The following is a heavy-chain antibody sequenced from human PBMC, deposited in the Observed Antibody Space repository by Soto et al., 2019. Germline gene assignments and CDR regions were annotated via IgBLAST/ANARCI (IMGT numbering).Heavy chain of an antibody. Sequence: QVQLVESGGGVVQPGRSLRLSCAASGFTFSTFAMHWVRQAPGKGLDWVAVISYDGSKKYYADSVKGRFTISRDNSKNTLYLQMNSLRAEDTAVYYCAKGGRMVRGDYFDYWGQGTLVTVSS. V-gene: IGHV3-30*18. J-gene: IGHJ4*02. CDR3: AKGGRMVRGDYFDY. CDR1: GFTFSTFA. D-gene: IGHD3-10*01. CDR2: ISYDGSKK.